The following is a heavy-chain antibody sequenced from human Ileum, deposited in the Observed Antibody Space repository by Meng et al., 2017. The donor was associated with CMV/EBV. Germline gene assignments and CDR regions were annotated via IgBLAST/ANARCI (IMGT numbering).Heavy chain of an antibody. D-gene: IGHD3-22*01. Sequence: GESLKISCAASGFTFSDYYMSWIRQAPGKGLEWVSYISSSGSTIYYADSVKGRFTISRDNAKNSLYLQMNSLRAEDTAVYYCARDPTDSSGYYYGMDVGGQGTTVTVSS. V-gene: IGHV3-11*01. CDR2: ISSSGSTI. CDR3: ARDPTDSSGYYYGMDV. J-gene: IGHJ6*02. CDR1: GFTFSDYY.